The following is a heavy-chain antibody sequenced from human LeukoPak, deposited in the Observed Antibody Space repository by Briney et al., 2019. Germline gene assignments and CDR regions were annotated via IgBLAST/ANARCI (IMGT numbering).Heavy chain of an antibody. D-gene: IGHD3-16*02. CDR2: IYYSGST. Sequence: SETLSLTCTVTGGSISSGDYYWSWIRQPPGKGLEWIGYIYYSGSTYYNPSLKSRVTISVDTSKNQFSLKLSSVTAADTAMYYCAGYRVLLHYVWGSYRQGDAFDIWGQGTMVTVSS. V-gene: IGHV4-30-4*08. CDR3: AGYRVLLHYVWGSYRQGDAFDI. J-gene: IGHJ3*02. CDR1: GGSISSGDYY.